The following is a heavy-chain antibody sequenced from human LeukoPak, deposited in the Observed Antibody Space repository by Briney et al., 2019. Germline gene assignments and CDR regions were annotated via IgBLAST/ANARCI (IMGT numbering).Heavy chain of an antibody. J-gene: IGHJ5*02. V-gene: IGHV5-51*01. CDR2: IYGGDSET. CDR3: ARQTAMVNWFDP. D-gene: IGHD5-18*01. CDR1: GYSFSTYW. Sequence: GDSLKISCKGSGYSFSTYWIGWVRQMPGKGLEWMGIIYGGDSETKYSPSFQGQVTISVDKSISTAYLQWSSLKASDTAMYYCARQTAMVNWFDPWGQGTLVTVSS.